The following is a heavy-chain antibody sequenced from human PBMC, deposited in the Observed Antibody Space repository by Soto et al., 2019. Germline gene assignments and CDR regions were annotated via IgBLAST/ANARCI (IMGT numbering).Heavy chain of an antibody. Sequence: SETLSLTCTVSGGSISSSSYYWGWIRQPPGKGLEWIGSIYYSGSTYYNPSLKSRVTISVDTSKNQFSLKLSSVTAADTAVYYCARVALFCSGGSCYTPWGQGTLVTVSS. J-gene: IGHJ5*02. CDR2: IYYSGST. V-gene: IGHV4-39*01. D-gene: IGHD2-15*01. CDR1: GGSISSSSYY. CDR3: ARVALFCSGGSCYTP.